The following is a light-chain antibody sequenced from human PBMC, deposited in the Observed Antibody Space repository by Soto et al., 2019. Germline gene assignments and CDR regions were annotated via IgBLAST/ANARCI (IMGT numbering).Light chain of an antibody. Sequence: EIVLTQSPGTLSLSPGERANLSCRASQSVSSSYLAYYQQKPGQAPRLLIYGASSRATGIPDSFSGSGSGTDFTLTISRLEPEDFALYYCQQYGSSRPWTFGQGTKVEIK. J-gene: IGKJ1*01. CDR3: QQYGSSRPWT. V-gene: IGKV3-20*01. CDR2: GAS. CDR1: QSVSSSY.